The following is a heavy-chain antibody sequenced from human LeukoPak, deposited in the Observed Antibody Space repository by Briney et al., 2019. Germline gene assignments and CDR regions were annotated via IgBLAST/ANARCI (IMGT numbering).Heavy chain of an antibody. CDR3: AKDLGRSGWYYFDY. D-gene: IGHD6-19*01. CDR2: ISYDGSNK. J-gene: IGHJ4*02. Sequence: PGGSLRLSCAASGFTFSSYGMHWVRQAPGKGLEWVAVISYDGSNKYYADSVKGRFTISRDNSKNTLYLQMNSLRAEDTAVYYCAKDLGRSGWYYFDYWGQGTLVTVSS. CDR1: GFTFSSYG. V-gene: IGHV3-30*18.